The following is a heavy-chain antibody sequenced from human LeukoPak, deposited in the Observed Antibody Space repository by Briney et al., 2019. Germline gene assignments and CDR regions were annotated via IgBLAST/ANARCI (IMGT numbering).Heavy chain of an antibody. CDR1: GFTFSSYG. D-gene: IGHD3-22*01. CDR3: ARDRGRYYDSRGFYWGYYFDS. Sequence: QPGGSLRLSCAASGFTFSSYGMPWVRQAPGKGLEWVAVISYDGSNKYYADSVKGRFTISRDNSKNTLYLQMSSVRVDDTAVYYCARDRGRYYDSRGFYWGYYFDSWGQGILVTVST. V-gene: IGHV3-30*03. J-gene: IGHJ4*02. CDR2: ISYDGSNK.